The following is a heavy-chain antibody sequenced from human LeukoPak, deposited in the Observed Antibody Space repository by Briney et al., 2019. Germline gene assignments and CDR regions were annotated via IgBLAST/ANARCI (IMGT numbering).Heavy chain of an antibody. D-gene: IGHD3-22*01. J-gene: IGHJ4*02. CDR2: ISCDSGDT. Sequence: EASVKVSCKASGYTFTDYYVHWVRQAPGHALEWMGWISCDSGDTKYSQNFQGRVTMTRDTSIRAVYMELRSLTSDDTATYYCARDMGRVSSGYNFWGQGTLVTVSS. CDR3: ARDMGRVSSGYNF. V-gene: IGHV1-2*02. CDR1: GYTFTDYY.